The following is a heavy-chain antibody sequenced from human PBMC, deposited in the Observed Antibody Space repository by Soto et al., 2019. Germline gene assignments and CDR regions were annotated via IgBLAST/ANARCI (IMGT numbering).Heavy chain of an antibody. D-gene: IGHD6-6*01. CDR1: GYTFTGYY. CDR3: ARGPGYSSSSFLYY. J-gene: IGHJ4*02. V-gene: IGHV1-2*04. Sequence: ASVKVSCKASGYTFTGYYMHWVPQAPGQGLEWMGWINPTSGGTNYAQKFQGWVTMTRDTSISTAYMELSRLRSDDTAVYYCARGPGYSSSSFLYYWGQGTMVTVSS. CDR2: INPTSGGT.